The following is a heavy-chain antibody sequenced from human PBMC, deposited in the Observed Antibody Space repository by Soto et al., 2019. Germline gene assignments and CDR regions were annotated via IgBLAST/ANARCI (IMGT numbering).Heavy chain of an antibody. CDR2: INHSGST. Sequence: KASETLSLTCAVDGGSFSGYYWSWIRQPPGKGLEWIGEINHSGSTNYNPSLKSRVPISVDTSKNQFSLKLSSVTAADTAVYYCARGRPGITIFGVFIRDPPGHFDYWGQGTQVTVSS. CDR1: GGSFSGYY. J-gene: IGHJ4*02. CDR3: ARGRPGITIFGVFIRDPPGHFDY. V-gene: IGHV4-34*01. D-gene: IGHD3-3*01.